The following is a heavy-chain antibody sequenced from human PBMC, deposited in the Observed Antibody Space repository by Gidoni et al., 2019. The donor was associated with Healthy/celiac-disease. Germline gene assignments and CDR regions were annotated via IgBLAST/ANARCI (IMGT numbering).Heavy chain of an antibody. CDR1: GGSISSTNYY. D-gene: IGHD6-19*01. V-gene: IGHV4-39*01. Sequence: QLQLQESGPGLVKPSETLSLTCTVSGGSISSTNYYWGWIRQPPGKGLEWIGSIYYSGSTYYNPSLKSRVTISVDTSKNQFSLRLSSVTAADTAVYYCASKAVAGPDYYFDYWGQGTLVTVSS. CDR3: ASKAVAGPDYYFDY. J-gene: IGHJ4*02. CDR2: IYYSGST.